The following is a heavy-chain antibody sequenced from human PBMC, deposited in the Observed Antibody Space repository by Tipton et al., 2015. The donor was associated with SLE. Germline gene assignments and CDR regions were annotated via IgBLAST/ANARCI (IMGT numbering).Heavy chain of an antibody. J-gene: IGHJ2*01. Sequence: QVQLVQSGPEVKKPGSSVKVSCKASGGTFTSYYMHWVRQAPGQGLEWMGIINPSGGSTTYAQKFQARGTMTRDTSTSTVYMELSSLRSEDTAVYYCARGTSDWYFDLWGRGTLVIVSS. CDR3: ARGTSDWYFDL. CDR2: INPSGGST. CDR1: GGTFTSYY. V-gene: IGHV1-46*01. D-gene: IGHD3-10*01.